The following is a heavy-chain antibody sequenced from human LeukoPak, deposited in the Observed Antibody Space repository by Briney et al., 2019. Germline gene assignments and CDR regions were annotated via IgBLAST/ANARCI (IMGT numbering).Heavy chain of an antibody. V-gene: IGHV1-69*06. Sequence: ASVKVSCTASGGTFSSYAISWVRQALGQGLEWMGGIIPIFGTANYAQKFQGRVTITADKSTSTAYMELSSLRSEDTAVYYCASEPYYDSSGYLDAFDIWGQGTMVTVSS. CDR2: IIPIFGTA. CDR1: GGTFSSYA. D-gene: IGHD3-22*01. CDR3: ASEPYYDSSGYLDAFDI. J-gene: IGHJ3*02.